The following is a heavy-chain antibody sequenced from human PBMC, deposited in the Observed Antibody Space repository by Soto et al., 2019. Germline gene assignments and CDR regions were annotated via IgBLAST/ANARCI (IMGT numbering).Heavy chain of an antibody. J-gene: IGHJ4*02. D-gene: IGHD2-2*01. CDR3: AIARHCSSAACPAAE. CDR1: GSPFTTSA. CDR2: IGPTANT. Sequence: EVQLLESGGGLVQPGGSRILPCPAPGSPFTTSAILWLPNPPGGGLEWVSAIGPTANTNYRDSVKGRFTISRDNSRNTVFLQMSALRPEDTALYYCAIARHCSSAACPAAEWGQGTLITVSS. V-gene: IGHV3-23*05.